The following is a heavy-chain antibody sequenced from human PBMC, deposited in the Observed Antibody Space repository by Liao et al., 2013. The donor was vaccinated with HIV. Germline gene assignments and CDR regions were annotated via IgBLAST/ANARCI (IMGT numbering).Heavy chain of an antibody. Sequence: QVQLQQWGAGLLKPSETLSLTCAVYGGPFSGYYWSWIRQPPEKGLEWIGEISHSGGTNYNPSLKSRVTISVDTSKNQFSLELSSVTAADTAVYYCARIYGGNGWYFDLWGRGTLVSVSS. J-gene: IGHJ2*01. D-gene: IGHD4-23*01. CDR3: ARIYGGNGWYFDL. CDR2: ISHSGGT. V-gene: IGHV4-34*01. CDR1: GGPFSGYY.